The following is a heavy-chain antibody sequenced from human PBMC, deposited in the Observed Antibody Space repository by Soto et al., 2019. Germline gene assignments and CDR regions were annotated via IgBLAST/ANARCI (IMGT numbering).Heavy chain of an antibody. V-gene: IGHV4-59*01. CDR3: ARDRQNYYSWFDP. J-gene: IGHJ5*02. Sequence: SETLSLTCTVSGGSISSYYWSWIRQPPGKGLEWIGYIYYSGSTNYNPSLKSRVTISVDTSKNQFSLKLSSVTAADTAVYYCARDRQNYYSWFDPWGQGTLVTVSS. CDR1: GGSISSYY. CDR2: IYYSGST. D-gene: IGHD3-10*01.